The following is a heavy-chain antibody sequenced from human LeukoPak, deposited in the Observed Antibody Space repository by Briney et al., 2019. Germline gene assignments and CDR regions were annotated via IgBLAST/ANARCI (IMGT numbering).Heavy chain of an antibody. Sequence: PGGSLRLSCAASGFTFSSYAMSWVRQAPGKGLEWVSAISGSGGSTYYADSVKGRFTISRDNAKNSLYLQMNSLRAEDTAVYYCARDRTGTAFGYWGQGTLVTVSS. V-gene: IGHV3-23*01. CDR1: GFTFSSYA. D-gene: IGHD1-1*01. CDR3: ARDRTGTAFGY. CDR2: ISGSGGST. J-gene: IGHJ4*02.